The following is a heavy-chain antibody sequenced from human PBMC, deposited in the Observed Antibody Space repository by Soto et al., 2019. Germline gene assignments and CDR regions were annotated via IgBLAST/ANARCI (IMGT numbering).Heavy chain of an antibody. CDR2: IYPGDSDA. CDR1: GYRFTSYW. CDR3: ARQSDYSGAYWPY. D-gene: IGHD1-26*01. Sequence: PGESLKISCKGSGYRFTSYWIGWVRQMPGKGLEWVGIIYPGDSDAGYSPSFQGQVTISVDKSNNTAYLHWSRLKAPDTAIYYCARQSDYSGAYWPYWGQGTLVTVS. V-gene: IGHV5-51*01. J-gene: IGHJ4*02.